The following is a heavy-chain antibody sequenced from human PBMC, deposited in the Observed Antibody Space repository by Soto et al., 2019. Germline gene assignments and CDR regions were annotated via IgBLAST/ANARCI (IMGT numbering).Heavy chain of an antibody. J-gene: IGHJ4*02. V-gene: IGHV3-48*02. CDR2: ISSGSKTI. CDR3: VREDILGVRSVDY. Sequence: EVQLVESGGGLVQWGGSLRLSCAAYGFTFSGYSVNWVRQAPGKGLEWVSYISSGSKTIYYAESVKGRFTVSRDNARNSQYLQMNSLRDEDTAVYYCVREDILGVRSVDYWGQGTLVTVSS. D-gene: IGHD3-9*01. CDR1: GFTFSGYS.